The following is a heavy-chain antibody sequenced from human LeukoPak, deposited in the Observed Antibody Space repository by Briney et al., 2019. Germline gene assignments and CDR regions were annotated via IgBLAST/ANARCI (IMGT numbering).Heavy chain of an antibody. D-gene: IGHD3-3*01. V-gene: IGHV3-23*01. Sequence: PGGSLRLSCAASGFTVSSNYMSWVRQAPGKGLEWVSAISGSGGSTYYADSVKGRFTISRDNSKNTLYLQMNSLRAEDTAVYYCAKDRVTIFGVVTTPFDYWGQGTLVTVSS. J-gene: IGHJ4*02. CDR2: ISGSGGST. CDR3: AKDRVTIFGVVTTPFDY. CDR1: GFTVSSNY.